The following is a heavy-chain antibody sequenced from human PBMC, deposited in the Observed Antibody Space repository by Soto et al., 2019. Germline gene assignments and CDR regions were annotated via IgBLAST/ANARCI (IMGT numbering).Heavy chain of an antibody. D-gene: IGHD6-13*01. CDR3: AKELGYSIYYYYYGMDV. J-gene: IGHJ6*02. V-gene: IGHV3-30*18. CDR1: GFTFSGYG. Sequence: PGGSLRLSCAASGFTFSGYGMHWVRQAPGKGLEWVAVISYDGSNKYYADSVKGRFTISRDNSKNTLYLQMNSLRAEDTAVYYCAKELGYSIYYYYYGMDVWGQGTTVTVSS. CDR2: ISYDGSNK.